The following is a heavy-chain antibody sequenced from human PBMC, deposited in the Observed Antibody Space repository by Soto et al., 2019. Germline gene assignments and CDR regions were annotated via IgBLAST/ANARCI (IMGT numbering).Heavy chain of an antibody. CDR1: GFTFSSYG. J-gene: IGHJ4*02. D-gene: IGHD4-17*01. Sequence: QVQLVESGGGVVQPGRSLRLSCAASGFTFSSYGMHWVRQAPGKGLEWVAVISYDGSNKYYADSVKGRFTISRDNSKNTLYLQMNSLRAEDTAVYYCAKWGGNGDYLLTPLDSWGQGNLVTVSS. CDR2: ISYDGSNK. CDR3: AKWGGNGDYLLTPLDS. V-gene: IGHV3-30*18.